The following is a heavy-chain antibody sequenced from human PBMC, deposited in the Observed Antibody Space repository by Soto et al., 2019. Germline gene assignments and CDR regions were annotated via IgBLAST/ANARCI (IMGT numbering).Heavy chain of an antibody. D-gene: IGHD5-18*01. CDR1: GGTFSSYA. CDR2: IIPIFGTA. J-gene: IGHJ5*02. CDR3: ASRSLYSYGRGWFDP. V-gene: IGHV1-69*13. Sequence: SVKVSCKGSGGTFSSYAISWGRQAPGQGLEWMGGIIPIFGTANYAQKFQGRVTITADESTSTAYMELSSLRSEDTAVYYCASRSLYSYGRGWFDPWGQGTLVTVSS.